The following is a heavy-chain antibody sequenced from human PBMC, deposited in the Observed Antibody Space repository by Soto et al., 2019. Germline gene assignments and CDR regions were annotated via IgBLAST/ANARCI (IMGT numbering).Heavy chain of an antibody. CDR3: ARQGGWYRTLGY. CDR1: GGSISSSSYY. CDR2: IYYSGST. D-gene: IGHD6-19*01. V-gene: IGHV4-39*01. J-gene: IGHJ4*02. Sequence: QLQLQESGPGLVKPSETLSLTCTVSGGSISSSSYYWGWIRQPPGKGLEWIGSIYYSGSTYYNPSLKSRVTISVDTSKNQFSLKLSSVTAADTAVYYCARQGGWYRTLGYWGQGTLVTVSS.